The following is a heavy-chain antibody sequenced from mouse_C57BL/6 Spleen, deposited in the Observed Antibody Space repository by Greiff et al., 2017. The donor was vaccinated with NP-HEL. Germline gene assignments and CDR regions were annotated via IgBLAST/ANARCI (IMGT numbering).Heavy chain of an antibody. V-gene: IGHV3-6*01. CDR1: GYSITSGYY. CDR3: ARDYDYLGYFDY. CDR2: ISYDGSN. J-gene: IGHJ2*01. D-gene: IGHD2-4*01. Sequence: EVKLQESGPGLVKPSQSLSLTCSVTGYSITSGYYWNWIRQFPGNKLEWMGYISYDGSNNYNPSPKNRISITRDTSKNQFFLKLNSVTTEDTATYYCARDYDYLGYFDYWGQGTTLTVSS.